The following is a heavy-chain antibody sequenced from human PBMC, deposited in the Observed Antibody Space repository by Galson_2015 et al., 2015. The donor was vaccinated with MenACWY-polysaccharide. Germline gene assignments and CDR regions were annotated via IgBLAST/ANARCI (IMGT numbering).Heavy chain of an antibody. D-gene: IGHD2-15*01. CDR2: IKFDGSEA. J-gene: IGHJ4*02. Sequence: SLRLSCAASGFALSGYWMSWIRQAPGKGLERVANIKFDGSEAVYVDSVKGRFTVSRDNARNALYLQMNSLRAEDTAVYYCVRDWYCSNAGYFYSDYWGPGTLVAVSS. CDR3: VRDWYCSNAGYFYSDY. V-gene: IGHV3-7*01. CDR1: GFALSGYW.